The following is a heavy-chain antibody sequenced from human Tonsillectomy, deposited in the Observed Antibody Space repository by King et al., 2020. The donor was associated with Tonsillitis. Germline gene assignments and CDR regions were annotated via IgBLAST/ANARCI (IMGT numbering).Heavy chain of an antibody. J-gene: IGHJ4*02. CDR2: IYTSGTT. Sequence: VQLQESGPRLVKPSQTLSLTCTVSGGSVTSGSYYYTWIRQPAGKGLEWIGRIYTSGTTNYNPSLKSRVTISVDTSKNQFSLNLTSVTAADTAVYFCAREPLTRYCRSASCLAYWGQGTLVTVSS. D-gene: IGHD2-2*01. V-gene: IGHV4-61*02. CDR3: AREPLTRYCRSASCLAY. CDR1: GGSVTSGSYY.